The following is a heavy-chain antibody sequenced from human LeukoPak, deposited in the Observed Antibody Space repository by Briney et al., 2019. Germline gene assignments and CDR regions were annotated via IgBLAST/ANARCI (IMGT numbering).Heavy chain of an antibody. J-gene: IGHJ5*02. Sequence: PSETLSLTCAVYGGSFSGYYWSWIRQPPGKGLEWIGEINHSGSTNYNSSLKSRVTISVDTSKNQFSLKLSSVTAADTAVYYCARFLRAGYSYGKGLAWFDPWGQGTLVTVSS. V-gene: IGHV4-34*01. CDR1: GGSFSGYY. D-gene: IGHD5-18*01. CDR3: ARFLRAGYSYGKGLAWFDP. CDR2: INHSGST.